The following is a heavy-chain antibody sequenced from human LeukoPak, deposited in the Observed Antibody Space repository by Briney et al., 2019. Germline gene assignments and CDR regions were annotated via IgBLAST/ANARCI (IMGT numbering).Heavy chain of an antibody. CDR1: GGSIRSYY. Sequence: SETLSLTCTVSGGSIRSYYWSWIRQPPGKGLEWIAYIYYSGSTNYNPSLKSRVTISVDTSKNQLSLKLSSVTAADTAVYYCARPVPSRLGWFDPWGQGTLVTVSS. J-gene: IGHJ5*02. CDR2: IYYSGST. D-gene: IGHD1-1*01. V-gene: IGHV4-59*12. CDR3: ARPVPSRLGWFDP.